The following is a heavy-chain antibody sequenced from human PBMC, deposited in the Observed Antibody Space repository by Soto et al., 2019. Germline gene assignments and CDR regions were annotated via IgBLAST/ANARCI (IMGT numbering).Heavy chain of an antibody. V-gene: IGHV3-23*01. D-gene: IGHD3-22*01. Sequence: QTGGSLRLSCAASGFTFSSYAMTWVRQAPGKGLEWVSVISGSSGSTYYADSVKGRFIISRDNSKNTLYLQMNSLRAEDTAIYYCAKRAIDTMIVVYYFDYWGQGTPVTVSS. CDR1: GFTFSSYA. CDR3: AKRAIDTMIVVYYFDY. J-gene: IGHJ4*02. CDR2: ISGSSGST.